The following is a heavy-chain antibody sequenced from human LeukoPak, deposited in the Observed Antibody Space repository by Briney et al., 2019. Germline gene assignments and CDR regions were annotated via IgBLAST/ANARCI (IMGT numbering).Heavy chain of an antibody. CDR1: GFTLSSYA. Sequence: GGSLRLSCAASGFTLSSYAMSWVRQAPGKGLEWVSIIYSGGSTFYADSVKGRFTISRDNSKNTLYLQMNSLRAEDTAVYYCARGGSYLSAFDIWGQGTMVTVSS. CDR3: ARGGSYLSAFDI. V-gene: IGHV3-53*01. CDR2: IYSGGST. J-gene: IGHJ3*02. D-gene: IGHD1-26*01.